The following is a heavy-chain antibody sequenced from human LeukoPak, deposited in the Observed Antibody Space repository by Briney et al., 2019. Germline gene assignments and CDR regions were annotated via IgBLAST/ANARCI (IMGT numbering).Heavy chain of an antibody. V-gene: IGHV1-69*13. CDR1: GGTFSSYA. Sequence: ASVKVSCKASGGTFSSYAISWVRQAPGQGLEWMGGIIPIFGTANYAQKFQGRVTITADESTSTAYMELSSLRSEDTAVYYCARDSYIYSSSSGAFDYWGQGTLVTVSS. J-gene: IGHJ4*02. CDR3: ARDSYIYSSSSGAFDY. CDR2: IIPIFGTA. D-gene: IGHD6-6*01.